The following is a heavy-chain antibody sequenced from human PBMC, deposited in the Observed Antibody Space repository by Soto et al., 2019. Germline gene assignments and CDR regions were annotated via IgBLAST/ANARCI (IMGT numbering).Heavy chain of an antibody. V-gene: IGHV3-33*01. CDR1: GFTFSSYG. CDR2: IWYDGSNK. CDR3: ARPDCSGGSCDSGGFDY. J-gene: IGHJ4*02. Sequence: QVQLVESGGGVVQPGRSLRLSCAASGFTFSSYGMHWVRQAPGKGLEWVAVIWYDGSNKYYADSVKGRFTISRDNCKNALYLQLNSLRAEDKAVYYCARPDCSGGSCDSGGFDYWGQGTLGTVSS. D-gene: IGHD2-15*01.